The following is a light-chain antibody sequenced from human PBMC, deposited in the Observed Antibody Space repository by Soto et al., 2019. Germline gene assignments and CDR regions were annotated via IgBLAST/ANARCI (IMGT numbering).Light chain of an antibody. J-gene: IGKJ2*01. Sequence: DIQMTQSPSTLSASVGDRVTITCRASQSISGWLAWYQQKPGKAPNLLISDASRLESGVPSRFSGSGSGTEFTLTISGLQPDEFATYYCQQDSSYASVGQGTKLEIK. V-gene: IGKV1-5*01. CDR2: DAS. CDR1: QSISGW. CDR3: QQDSSYAS.